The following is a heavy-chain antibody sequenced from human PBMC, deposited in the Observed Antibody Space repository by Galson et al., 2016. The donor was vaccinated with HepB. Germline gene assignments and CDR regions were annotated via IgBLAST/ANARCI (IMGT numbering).Heavy chain of an antibody. Sequence: SVKVSCKASGYTFSDYSIHWLRQAPGEGPEWMGRINPNTGGTNYAQKFQGRVTMTWDTSISPAYMQLTRLRSYDTAVYYCASDSPVFIQLVSLAARLDVWGQGTTVTVSS. CDR3: ASDSPVFIQLVSLAARLDV. CDR2: INPNTGGT. CDR1: GYTFSDYS. V-gene: IGHV1-2*06. J-gene: IGHJ6*02. D-gene: IGHD5-24*01.